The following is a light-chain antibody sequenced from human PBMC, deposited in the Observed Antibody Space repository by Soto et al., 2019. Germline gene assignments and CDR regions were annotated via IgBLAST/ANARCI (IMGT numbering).Light chain of an antibody. CDR3: QQYDSYPWT. CDR2: DGS. V-gene: IGKV1-5*01. Sequence: DIQMTQFPSTLSASVGDRVTITCRASQRISSWLAWYQQKPGKAPKFLIYDGSTLESGVPARFSGSGSGTEFTLTISSLQPDDFGTYFCQQYDSYPWTFGQGTKVDIK. J-gene: IGKJ1*01. CDR1: QRISSW.